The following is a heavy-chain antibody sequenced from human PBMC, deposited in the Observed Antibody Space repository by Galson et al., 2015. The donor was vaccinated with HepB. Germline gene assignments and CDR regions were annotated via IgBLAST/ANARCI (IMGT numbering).Heavy chain of an antibody. CDR3: SSGCTGGVCPYYYYYMDV. V-gene: IGHV3-73*01. Sequence: SLRLSCAASGFTFSGSAINWVRQASGKGLEWVGRIRSKANSYATAYAASVKGRFTISRDDSKNTAYLQMKSLKTEDTAVYYCSSGCTGGVCPYYYYYMDVWGKGTTVTVSS. J-gene: IGHJ6*03. CDR2: IRSKANSYAT. CDR1: GFTFSGSA. D-gene: IGHD2-8*02.